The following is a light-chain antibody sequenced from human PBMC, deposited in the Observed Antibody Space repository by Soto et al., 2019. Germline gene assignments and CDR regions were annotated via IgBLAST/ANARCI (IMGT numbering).Light chain of an antibody. Sequence: IPIDLWPSAVSATKNDRATITCRASQSISSWLAWYQQKPGKAPKLLIYKASSLESGVPSRFSGSGSGTDFTLTISRLEPEDFTLYYCQLSAFPLRPFSQGAIVAI. V-gene: IGKV1-5*03. CDR3: QLSAFPLRP. J-gene: IGKJ1*01. CDR2: KAS. CDR1: QSISSW.